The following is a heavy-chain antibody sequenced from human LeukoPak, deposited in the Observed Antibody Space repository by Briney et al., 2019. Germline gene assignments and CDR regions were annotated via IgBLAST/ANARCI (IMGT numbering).Heavy chain of an antibody. CDR2: IDHSGST. J-gene: IGHJ4*02. Sequence: SETLSLTCAVYGGSFSGYYWSWIRQPPGKGLEWIGEIDHSGSTNYNPSLKSRVTISVDTFKNQFSLKLSSVTAADTAVYYCARHRWTQGYYYGSGSYPRDFDYWGQGTLVTVSS. D-gene: IGHD3-10*01. CDR3: ARHRWTQGYYYGSGSYPRDFDY. V-gene: IGHV4-34*01. CDR1: GGSFSGYY.